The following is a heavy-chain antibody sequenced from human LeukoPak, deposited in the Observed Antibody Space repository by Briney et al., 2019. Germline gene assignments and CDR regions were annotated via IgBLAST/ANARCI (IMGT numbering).Heavy chain of an antibody. V-gene: IGHV1-69*13. Sequence: WASVKVSCKASGDTFSSYAISWVRQAPGQGLEWMGGIIPIFGTANYAQKFQGRVTITADESTSTAYMELSSLRSEDTAVYYCATSRHPGPLAAADSFDYWGQGTLVTVSS. CDR3: ATSRHPGPLAAADSFDY. CDR2: IIPIFGTA. CDR1: GDTFSSYA. D-gene: IGHD6-13*01. J-gene: IGHJ4*02.